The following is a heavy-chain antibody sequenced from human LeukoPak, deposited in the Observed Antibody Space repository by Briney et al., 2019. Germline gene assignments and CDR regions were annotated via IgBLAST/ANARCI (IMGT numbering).Heavy chain of an antibody. CDR2: ISYDGSNK. J-gene: IGHJ4*02. Sequence: GGSLRLSCAASGFTFSSYGMHWVRQAPGKGLEWVAVISYDGSNKYYADSVKGRFTISRDNSKNTLYLQMNSLRAEDTAVYYCAKDDFDYWGQGALVTVSS. CDR1: GFTFSSYG. V-gene: IGHV3-30*18. CDR3: AKDDFDY.